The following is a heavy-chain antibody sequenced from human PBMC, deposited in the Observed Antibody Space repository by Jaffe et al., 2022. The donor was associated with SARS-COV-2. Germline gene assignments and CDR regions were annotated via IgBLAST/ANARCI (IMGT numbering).Heavy chain of an antibody. CDR1: GFTFSSYA. V-gene: IGHV3-23*01. Sequence: EVQLLESGGGLVQPGGSLRLSCAASGFTFSSYAMSWVRQAPGKGLEWVSAISGSGGSTYYADSVKGRFTISRDNSKNTLYLQMNSLRAEDTAVYYCAKDLSANTYYYGSGSYGYFDYWGQGTLVTVSS. CDR3: AKDLSANTYYYGSGSYGYFDY. CDR2: ISGSGGST. J-gene: IGHJ4*02. D-gene: IGHD3-10*01.